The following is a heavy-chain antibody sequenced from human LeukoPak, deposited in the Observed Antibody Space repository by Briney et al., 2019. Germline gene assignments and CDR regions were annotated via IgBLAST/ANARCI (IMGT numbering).Heavy chain of an antibody. CDR1: GFTLSSYA. V-gene: IGHV3-23*01. CDR2: VDGGGGGT. D-gene: IGHD3-3*01. J-gene: IGHJ3*02. Sequence: GGSLRLSCAASGFTLSSYAMTWVRQAPGRGLEWVSSVDGGGGGTYYADSVKGRFTISRDNSKDTLYLQMNGLRAEDTAVYFCASNRAYDFWSGYHRDDAFDIWGQGTMVTVSS. CDR3: ASNRAYDFWSGYHRDDAFDI.